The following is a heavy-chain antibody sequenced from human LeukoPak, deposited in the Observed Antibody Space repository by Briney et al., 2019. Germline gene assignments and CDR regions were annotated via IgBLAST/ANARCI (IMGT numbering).Heavy chain of an antibody. V-gene: IGHV3-30*03. Sequence: GGSLRLSCAASGFTFSSYGMHWVRQAPGKGLEWVAVISYDGSNKYYADSVKGRFTISRDDAKNSLYLQMNSLRVEDTAVYYCARGPSYGLRSDFLDYWGQGILSPSPQ. D-gene: IGHD3-10*01. CDR1: GFTFSSYG. CDR2: ISYDGSNK. J-gene: IGHJ4*02. CDR3: ARGPSYGLRSDFLDY.